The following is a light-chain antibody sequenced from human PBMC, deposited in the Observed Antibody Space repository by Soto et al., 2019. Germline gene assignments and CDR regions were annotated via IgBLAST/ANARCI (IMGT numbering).Light chain of an antibody. V-gene: IGLV2-8*01. CDR1: SSDVGGYNY. J-gene: IGLJ2*01. CDR2: EVS. Sequence: QSALTQPPSASGSPGQSVTISCTGTSSDVGGYNYVSWYQQHPGKAPKVMIYEVSKRPSGVPDRFSGSKSGNTASLTVSGLQGEDEADYYCSSNAGSNNLVFGGGTKLTVL. CDR3: SSNAGSNNLV.